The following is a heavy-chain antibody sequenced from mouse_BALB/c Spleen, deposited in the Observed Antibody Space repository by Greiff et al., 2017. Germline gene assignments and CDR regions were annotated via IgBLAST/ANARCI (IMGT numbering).Heavy chain of an antibody. D-gene: IGHD4-1*01. Sequence: VQLKQSGPGLVKPSQSLSLTCTVTGYSITSDYAWNWIRQFPGNKLEWMGYISYSGSTSYNPSLKSRISITRDTSKNQFFLQLNSVTTEDTATYYCARANWEGYFDYWGQGTTLTVSS. CDR3: ARANWEGYFDY. CDR1: GYSITSDYA. V-gene: IGHV3-2*02. J-gene: IGHJ2*01. CDR2: ISYSGST.